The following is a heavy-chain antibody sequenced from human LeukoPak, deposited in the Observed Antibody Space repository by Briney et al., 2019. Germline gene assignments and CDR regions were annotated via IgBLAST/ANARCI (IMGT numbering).Heavy chain of an antibody. Sequence: PGRSLRLSCTASGFTCGDYAMSWVRQAPGKGLEWVGFIRSKAYGGTTEYAASVKGRFTISRDDSKSIAYLQMNSLKTEDTAVYYCTRAITMVRGVRWFDPWGQGTLVTVSS. CDR1: GFTCGDYA. J-gene: IGHJ5*02. CDR2: IRSKAYGGTT. D-gene: IGHD3-10*01. V-gene: IGHV3-49*04. CDR3: TRAITMVRGVRWFDP.